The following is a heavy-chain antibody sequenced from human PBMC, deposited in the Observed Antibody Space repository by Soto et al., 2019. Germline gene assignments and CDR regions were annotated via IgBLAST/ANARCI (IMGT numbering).Heavy chain of an antibody. CDR2: ISGYNGNT. Sequence: QVKVVQSGAEVRKPGASVKVSCKASGYTFNNYGFSWVRQAPGQGLEWMGWISGYNGNTKYAQKLQGRVTMTTDTSTSTACMELRSLRSDDTAVYYCAREGYCSSSSGYDAPWGYYSYYGMDVWGQGTTVTVSS. CDR3: AREGYCSSSSGYDAPWGYYSYYGMDV. V-gene: IGHV1-18*01. CDR1: GYTFNNYG. J-gene: IGHJ6*02. D-gene: IGHD2-2*01.